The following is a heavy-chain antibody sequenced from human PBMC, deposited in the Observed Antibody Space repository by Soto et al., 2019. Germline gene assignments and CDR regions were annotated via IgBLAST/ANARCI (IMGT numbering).Heavy chain of an antibody. CDR3: ARAANAMVRGVIITFQKSNYYYYMDV. CDR2: TYYRSKWYN. CDR1: GDSVSSNSAA. J-gene: IGHJ6*03. Sequence: QSPTLSLTCAISGDSVSSNSAAWNWIRQSPSRGLEWLGRTYYRSKWYNDYAVSVKSRITINPDTSKNQFSLQLNSVIPEDTAVYYCARAANAMVRGVIITFQKSNYYYYMDVWGKGTTVTVSS. V-gene: IGHV6-1*01. D-gene: IGHD3-10*01.